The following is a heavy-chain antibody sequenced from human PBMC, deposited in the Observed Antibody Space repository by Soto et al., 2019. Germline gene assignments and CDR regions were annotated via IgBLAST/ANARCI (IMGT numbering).Heavy chain of an antibody. V-gene: IGHV1-3*01. D-gene: IGHD3-3*02. J-gene: IGHJ3*02. CDR3: ARDTETLGPRANDALDI. CDR2: INAGSGTT. CDR1: GYTFSAYT. Sequence: QAQLVQSGPEMKKPGASVKISCKATGYTFSAYTMNWVRQAPGQSLEWMGWINAGSGTTKYSQNCQGRVTITWDTSASTVYMELTGLTSEDTAVYYCARDTETLGPRANDALDIWGQGTMVTVSS.